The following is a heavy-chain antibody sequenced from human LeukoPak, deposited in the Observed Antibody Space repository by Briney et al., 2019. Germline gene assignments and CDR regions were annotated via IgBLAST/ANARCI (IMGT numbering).Heavy chain of an antibody. CDR3: ARVKYCSSTSCYTGSFDY. CDR2: IYTSGST. J-gene: IGHJ4*02. D-gene: IGHD2-2*02. Sequence: PSQTLSLTCTVSGGSISSGSYYWSWIRQPAGKGLEWIGRIYTSGSTNYNPSLKSRVTISVDTSKNQFSLKLSSVTAADTAVYYCARVKYCSSTSCYTGSFDYWGQGTLVTVSS. CDR1: GGSISSGSYY. V-gene: IGHV4-61*02.